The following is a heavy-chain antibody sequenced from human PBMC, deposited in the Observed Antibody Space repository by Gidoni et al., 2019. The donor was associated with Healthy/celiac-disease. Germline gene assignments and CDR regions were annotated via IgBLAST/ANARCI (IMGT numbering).Heavy chain of an antibody. CDR1: GFTFSSYE. D-gene: IGHD3-22*01. J-gene: IGHJ3*02. CDR3: AGETYYYDSSGYYMAFDI. V-gene: IGHV3-48*03. Sequence: GFTFSSYEMNWVRQAPGKGLEWVSYISSSGSTIYYADSVKGRFTISRDNAKNSLYLQMNSLRAEDTAVYYCAGETYYYDSSGYYMAFDIWGQGTRVTVAA. CDR2: ISSSGSTI.